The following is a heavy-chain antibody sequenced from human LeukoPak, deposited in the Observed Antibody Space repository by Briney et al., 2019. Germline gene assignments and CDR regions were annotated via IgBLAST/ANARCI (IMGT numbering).Heavy chain of an antibody. CDR2: INPNSGGK. CDR1: GYTFTGYF. Sequence: ASVKVSCKASGYTFTGYFMHWVRQAPGQGLEWMGWINPNSGGKNYAQKFQGRVTMTRDTYISTAYMELSRLTSDDTAVYYCARDILTDDAFDIWGQGTMVTVSS. J-gene: IGHJ3*02. V-gene: IGHV1-2*02. CDR3: ARDILTDDAFDI. D-gene: IGHD7-27*01.